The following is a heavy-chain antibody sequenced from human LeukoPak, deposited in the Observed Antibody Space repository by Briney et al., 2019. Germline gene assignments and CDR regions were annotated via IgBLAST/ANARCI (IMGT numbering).Heavy chain of an antibody. CDR2: INHSGST. Sequence: PSETLSLTCAVYGGSFSGYYWSWNRQPTGKGLKWIGEINHSGSTNYNPSLKSRVTISVDTSKNQFSLKLSSVTAADTAVYYCARSLGRDGDYSGGYWGQGTLVTVSS. J-gene: IGHJ4*02. CDR3: ARSLGRDGDYSGGY. V-gene: IGHV4-34*01. CDR1: GGSFSGYY. D-gene: IGHD4-17*01.